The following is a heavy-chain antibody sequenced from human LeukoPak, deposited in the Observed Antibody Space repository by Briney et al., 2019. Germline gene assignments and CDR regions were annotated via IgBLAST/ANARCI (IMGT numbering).Heavy chain of an antibody. D-gene: IGHD5-24*01. CDR1: GYSISSGFY. J-gene: IGHJ4*02. CDR3: AGLWSGYNFDY. Sequence: SETLSLTCGVSGYSISSGFYWGWIRQPPGKGLQWIGSLYYTGSAEYNPSLKSRLTMSMDKSKNQFSLKLNSVTAADTAVYYCAGLWSGYNFDYWGQGTLVTVSS. CDR2: LYYTGSA. V-gene: IGHV4-38-2*01.